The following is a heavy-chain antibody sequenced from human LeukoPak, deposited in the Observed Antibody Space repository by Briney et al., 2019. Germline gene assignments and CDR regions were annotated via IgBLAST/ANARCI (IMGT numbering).Heavy chain of an antibody. Sequence: GESLKISCKGSGYSFTSYWIGWVRQAPGQGLEWMGWISAYNGNTNYAQKLQGRVTMTTDTSTSTAYMELRSLRSDDTAVYYCARDSEGESREYGMDVWGQGTTVTVSS. J-gene: IGHJ6*02. CDR3: ARDSEGESREYGMDV. V-gene: IGHV1-18*04. CDR2: ISAYNGNT. CDR1: GYSFTSYW. D-gene: IGHD3-16*01.